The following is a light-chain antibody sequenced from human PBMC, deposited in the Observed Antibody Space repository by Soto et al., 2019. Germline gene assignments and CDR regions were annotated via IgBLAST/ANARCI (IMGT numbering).Light chain of an antibody. Sequence: QSVLTQPPSVCAAPGQRATISCSGSSSNIGGNSVSWYQQLPGTAPKLLIYDDDKRPSGIPDRFSGSKSGTSATLGITGFQTGDEADYYCGSWDSSLSAYVFGTGTKVTVL. CDR1: SSNIGGNS. V-gene: IGLV1-51*01. J-gene: IGLJ1*01. CDR3: GSWDSSLSAYV. CDR2: DDD.